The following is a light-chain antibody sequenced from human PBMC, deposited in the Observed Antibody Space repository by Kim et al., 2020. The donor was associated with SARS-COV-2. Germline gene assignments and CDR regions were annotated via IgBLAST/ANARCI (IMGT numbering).Light chain of an antibody. CDR1: SSDVGGYIF. CDR2: DVS. Sequence: GQSITISCTGTSSDVGGYIFVSWYQQHPGKAPKLMIYDVSNRPSGVSNRFSGSKSGNTASLTVSGLQAEDEADYYCSSYTTSNTWVFGGGTQLTVL. J-gene: IGLJ3*02. V-gene: IGLV2-14*03. CDR3: SSYTTSNTWV.